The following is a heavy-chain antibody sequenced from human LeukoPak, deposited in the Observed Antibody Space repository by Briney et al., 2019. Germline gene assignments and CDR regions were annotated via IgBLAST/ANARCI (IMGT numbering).Heavy chain of an antibody. CDR2: ISSDGTKK. D-gene: IGHD3-10*01. Sequence: GRSLRLSCAASGFTFSSYAMHWVRQTPGKGLEWVAVISSDGTKKYYADSVKGRFTVSRDNSGNTLYLQMDSLRAEDTAVYFCARAGRSDASAWFYGYWGQGAQVTVSS. CDR3: ARAGRSDASAWFYGY. CDR1: GFTFSSYA. J-gene: IGHJ4*02. V-gene: IGHV3-30*04.